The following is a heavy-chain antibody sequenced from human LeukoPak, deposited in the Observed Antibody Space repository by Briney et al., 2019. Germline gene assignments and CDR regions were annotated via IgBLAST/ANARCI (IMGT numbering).Heavy chain of an antibody. CDR3: AKAKAATFDAFDI. V-gene: IGHV1-8*03. D-gene: IGHD2-15*01. CDR1: GYTFIGYY. Sequence: ALVKVSCKASGYTFIGYYMHWVRQATGQGLEWMGWMNPNSGNTGYAQKFQGRVTITRNTSISTAYMELSSLRSEDTAVYYCAKAKAATFDAFDIWGQGTMVTVSS. CDR2: MNPNSGNT. J-gene: IGHJ3*02.